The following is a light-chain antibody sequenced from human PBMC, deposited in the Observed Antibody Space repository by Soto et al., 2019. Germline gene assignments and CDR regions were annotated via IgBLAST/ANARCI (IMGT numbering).Light chain of an antibody. CDR2: EGS. J-gene: IGLJ1*01. CDR1: SSDVGSYNL. Sequence: QSVLTQPASVSGSPGQSITISCTGTSSDVGSYNLVSWHQQHPGKAPKLMIYEGSKRPSGVSNRFSGYKSGNTASLTISGLQAEDEADYYCCSYAGSSTYVFGTGTKLTVL. V-gene: IGLV2-23*01. CDR3: CSYAGSSTYV.